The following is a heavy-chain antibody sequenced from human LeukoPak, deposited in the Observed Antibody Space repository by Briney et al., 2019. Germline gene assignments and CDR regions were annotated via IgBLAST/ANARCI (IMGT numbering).Heavy chain of an antibody. D-gene: IGHD5-18*01. CDR1: GHTFTGYY. CDR2: INPNSGGT. J-gene: IGHJ4*02. CDR3: ASPAGGYSYDYFDY. Sequence: ASVKVSCKASGHTFTGYYMHWVRQAPGQGLEWMGWINPNSGGTNYAQKFQGRVTMTRDTSISTAYMELSRLRSDDTAVYYCASPAGGYSYDYFDYWGQGTLVTVSS. V-gene: IGHV1-2*02.